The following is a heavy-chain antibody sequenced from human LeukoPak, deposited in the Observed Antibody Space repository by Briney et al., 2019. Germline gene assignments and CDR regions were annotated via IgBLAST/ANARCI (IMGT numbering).Heavy chain of an antibody. D-gene: IGHD5-24*01. Sequence: PGGSLRLSCAASAFTFSSYGMHWVRQAPGKGLEWVAAISNDGSNEYYADSVKGRFTISRDSSKNTLYLQMNSLRAEDTAVYYCAKPYKYGVRDVHFDYWGQGTLVTVSS. CDR2: ISNDGSNE. J-gene: IGHJ4*02. CDR3: AKPYKYGVRDVHFDY. CDR1: AFTFSSYG. V-gene: IGHV3-30*18.